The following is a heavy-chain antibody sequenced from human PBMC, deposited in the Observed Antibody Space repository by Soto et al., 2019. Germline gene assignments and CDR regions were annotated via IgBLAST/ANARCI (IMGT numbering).Heavy chain of an antibody. CDR1: GGSISSGGYY. V-gene: IGHV4-31*03. CDR2: NYYSGIT. CDR3: ARGSSIARLYYGMDV. Sequence: QVQLQESGPGLVKPSQTLSLTCTVSGGSISSGGYYWTWIRQHPGKGLEWIGYNYYSGITYYNPSLKGRVTIPLHTSKNPFSRKLSSVTAADTAVYYCARGSSIARLYYGMDVWGQGTTVTVSS. D-gene: IGHD6-6*01. J-gene: IGHJ6*02.